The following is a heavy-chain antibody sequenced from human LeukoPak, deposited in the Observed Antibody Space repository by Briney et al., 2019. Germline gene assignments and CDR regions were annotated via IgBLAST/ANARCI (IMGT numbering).Heavy chain of an antibody. Sequence: GGSLRLSCAASGFTFSSYSMNWVRQAPGKGLEWVSSISSSSSYIYYADSVKGRFTISRDNAKNSLYLQMNSLRAEDTAVYYCARVSHQLVQSWFDPWGQGTLVTVSS. D-gene: IGHD6-13*01. CDR3: ARVSHQLVQSWFDP. CDR1: GFTFSSYS. V-gene: IGHV3-21*01. J-gene: IGHJ5*02. CDR2: ISSSSSYI.